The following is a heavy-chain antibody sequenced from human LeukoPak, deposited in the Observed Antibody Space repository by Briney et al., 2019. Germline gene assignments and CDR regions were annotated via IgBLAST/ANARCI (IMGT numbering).Heavy chain of an antibody. CDR3: AKDRGGYSYAADY. Sequence: PGGSLRLSCAAYGFTFDDYAMHWVRQAPGKGLEWVSLISGDGGSTYYADSVKGRFTISRDNSKNSLYLQMNSLTTEDTALYYCAKDRGGYSYAADYWGQGTLVTVST. D-gene: IGHD5-18*01. CDR2: ISGDGGST. J-gene: IGHJ4*02. V-gene: IGHV3-43*02. CDR1: GFTFDDYA.